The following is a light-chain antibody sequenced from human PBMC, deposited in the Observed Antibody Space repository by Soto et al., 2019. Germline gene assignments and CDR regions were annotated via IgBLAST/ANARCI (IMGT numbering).Light chain of an antibody. CDR1: SSDVGSYNL. V-gene: IGLV2-23*01. Sequence: QSALTQPASVSGSPGQSITISCTGTSSDVGSYNLVSWYQQHPGKAPKLMIYEGNKRPSGVSNRFSGSKSGSTASLTISGLQAEDEADYYCCSYASRDTYVFGTGTKLTVL. CDR2: EGN. J-gene: IGLJ1*01. CDR3: CSYASRDTYV.